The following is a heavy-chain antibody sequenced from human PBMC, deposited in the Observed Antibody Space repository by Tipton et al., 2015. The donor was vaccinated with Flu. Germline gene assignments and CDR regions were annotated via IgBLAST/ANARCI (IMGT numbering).Heavy chain of an antibody. J-gene: IGHJ4*02. V-gene: IGHV4-4*07. Sequence: TLSLTCSVSGTSVSSFYWSWIRQSAGKRLEWIGRMYIRGSTNYNPSLKSRVTMSVDTSKNQVSLNVKSVTVADTAVYYCATYYYGSGTQSAFDYWGQGTLVTVSS. CDR2: MYIRGST. D-gene: IGHD3-10*01. CDR3: ATYYYGSGTQSAFDY. CDR1: GTSVSSFY.